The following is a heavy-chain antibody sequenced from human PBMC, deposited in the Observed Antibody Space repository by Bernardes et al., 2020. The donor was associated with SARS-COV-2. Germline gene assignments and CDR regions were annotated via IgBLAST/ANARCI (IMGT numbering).Heavy chain of an antibody. CDR3: AREEDIVVVPAAIFAPDTTNYYGMDV. D-gene: IGHD2-2*01. V-gene: IGHV3-33*01. J-gene: IGHJ6*02. Sequence: GSLRLACAASGFTFSSYGMHWVRQAPGKGLEWVAVIWYDGTNKYYADSVKGRFTISRDNSKNTLYLQMNSLRAEDTAVYYCAREEDIVVVPAAIFAPDTTNYYGMDVWGQGTTVTVSS. CDR1: GFTFSSYG. CDR2: IWYDGTNK.